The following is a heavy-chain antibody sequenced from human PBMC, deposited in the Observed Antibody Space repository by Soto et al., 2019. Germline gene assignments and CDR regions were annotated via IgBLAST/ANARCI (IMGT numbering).Heavy chain of an antibody. D-gene: IGHD6-6*01. Sequence: QVQLVESGGGVVQPGRSLRLSCAASGFTFRTYAMHWVRQAPGKGLEWVALISYDGSNKYYADSVKGRFTISRDNSKHTVSLQMSSLRAEDTAVYYCARDSSSSLGYHYGMDVWGQGTTVTVSS. J-gene: IGHJ6*02. CDR3: ARDSSSSLGYHYGMDV. CDR1: GFTFRTYA. V-gene: IGHV3-30-3*01. CDR2: ISYDGSNK.